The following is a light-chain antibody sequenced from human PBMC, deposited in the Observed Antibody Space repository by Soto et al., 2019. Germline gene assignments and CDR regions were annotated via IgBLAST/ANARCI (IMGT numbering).Light chain of an antibody. CDR2: EVS. CDR1: SSDVGVYNY. J-gene: IGLJ1*01. CDR3: SSYTTNNTRV. Sequence: QSVLTQPASVSGSPGQSITISCTGTSSDVGVYNYVSWYQQHPGKAPKLMIYEVSNRPSGVSHRSSGSKSGNTASLTISGLQAEDEADYYCSSYTTNNTRVFGTGTKVTVL. V-gene: IGLV2-14*01.